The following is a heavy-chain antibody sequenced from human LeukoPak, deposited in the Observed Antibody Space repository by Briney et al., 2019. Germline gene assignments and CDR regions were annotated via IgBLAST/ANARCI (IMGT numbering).Heavy chain of an antibody. J-gene: IGHJ6*02. CDR2: ISINVISP. V-gene: IGHV3-64*01. CDR1: GFTFSDLA. D-gene: IGHD3-3*01. CDR3: VRAHSIQNYPYAIHV. Sequence: PGGSLRLSCAASGFTFSDLAMHCLRQAPGKGLEDVSTISINVISPYYANSCKGRFTISRDNSNNTLYLQVGSLRAGDTAVYYCVRAHSIQNYPYAIHVRGHGTTVTVSS.